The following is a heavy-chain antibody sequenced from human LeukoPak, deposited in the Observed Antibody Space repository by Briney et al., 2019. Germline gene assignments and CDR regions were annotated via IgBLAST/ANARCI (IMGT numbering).Heavy chain of an antibody. CDR3: ARRVSTTVTDDY. Sequence: SETLSLTCAVYGGSFSGYYWSWIRQPPGKGLEWIGEINHSGSTNYNPSLKSRVTISVDTSKNQFSLKLSSVTAADTAVYYCARRVSTTVTDDYWGQGTLVTVSS. J-gene: IGHJ4*02. V-gene: IGHV4-34*01. D-gene: IGHD4-17*01. CDR1: GGSFSGYY. CDR2: INHSGST.